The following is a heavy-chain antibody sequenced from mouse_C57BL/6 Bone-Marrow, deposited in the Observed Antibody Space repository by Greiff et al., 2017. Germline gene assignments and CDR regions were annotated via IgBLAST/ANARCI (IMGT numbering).Heavy chain of an antibody. CDR3: ARPSRSSYWYFDV. CDR2: IDPNSGGT. CDR1: GYTFTSYW. V-gene: IGHV1-72*01. Sequence: VQLKESGAELVKPGASVKLSCKASGYTFTSYWMHWVKQRPGRGLEWIGRIDPNSGGTKYNEKFKSKATLTVDKPSSTAYMQLSSLTSEDSAVYYCARPSRSSYWYFDVWGTGTTVTVSS. J-gene: IGHJ1*03. D-gene: IGHD1-1*01.